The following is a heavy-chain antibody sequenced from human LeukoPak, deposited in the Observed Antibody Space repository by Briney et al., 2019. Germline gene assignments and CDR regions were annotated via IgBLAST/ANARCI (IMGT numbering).Heavy chain of an antibody. CDR2: MNPSDNGV. CDR3: TTNAAALDY. D-gene: IGHD6-13*01. J-gene: IGHJ4*02. CDR1: GYIFTDHY. Sequence: ASVKVSCKTSGYIFTDHYIHWVQQAPGQGLEWMGWMNPSDNGVNYAQKFQGRVAMTRDTSISTAYVEVTRLTSDDTAVYYCTTNAAALDYWGQGTLVTVSS. V-gene: IGHV1-2*02.